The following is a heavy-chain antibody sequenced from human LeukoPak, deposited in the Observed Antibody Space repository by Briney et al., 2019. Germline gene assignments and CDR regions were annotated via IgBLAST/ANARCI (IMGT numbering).Heavy chain of an antibody. CDR3: AKANPTVTTSSY. Sequence: GGSLRLSCVASGFTFSNYAMSWVRQAPGKGLEYVSPISASGLSTYYTDSVRGRFTNSRDNSKNTLYLQMHSLRAEDTAVYYCAKANPTVTTSSYWGQGTLVTVSS. CDR1: GFTFSNYA. CDR2: ISASGLST. D-gene: IGHD1-1*01. V-gene: IGHV3-23*01. J-gene: IGHJ4*02.